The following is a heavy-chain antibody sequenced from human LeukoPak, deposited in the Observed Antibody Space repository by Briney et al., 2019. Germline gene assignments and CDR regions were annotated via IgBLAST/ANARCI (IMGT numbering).Heavy chain of an antibody. CDR1: GFTFSSYE. Sequence: GGSLRLSCAASGFTFSSYEMNWVRQAPGKGLEWVSDISSSGRIIYYADSVKGRFTISRDNTKNSLYLQMNSLRAGDTAVYYCARPVDTAMVTHSTVNWYFDLWGRGTLVTVSS. J-gene: IGHJ2*01. D-gene: IGHD5-18*01. CDR2: ISSSGRII. V-gene: IGHV3-48*03. CDR3: ARPVDTAMVTHSTVNWYFDL.